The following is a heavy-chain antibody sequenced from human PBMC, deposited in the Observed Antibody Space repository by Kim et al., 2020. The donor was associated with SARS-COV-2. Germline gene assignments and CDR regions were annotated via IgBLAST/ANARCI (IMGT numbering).Heavy chain of an antibody. J-gene: IGHJ2*01. Sequence: RYSPSFQGQVTFSADKSINTAYLQWSSLKASDTAMYYCARRTRGDYHFDLWGRGTLVTVSS. D-gene: IGHD4-17*01. CDR3: ARRTRGDYHFDL. V-gene: IGHV5-51*01.